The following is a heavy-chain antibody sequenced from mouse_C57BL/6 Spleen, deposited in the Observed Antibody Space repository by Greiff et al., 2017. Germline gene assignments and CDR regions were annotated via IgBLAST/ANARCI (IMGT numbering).Heavy chain of an antibody. J-gene: IGHJ3*01. CDR3: ARSLITAEGRAY. V-gene: IGHV1-52*01. Sequence: QVQLQQPGAELVRPGSSVKLSCKASGYTFTSYWMHWVKQRPIQGLEWIGNIDPSDSETHYNQKFKDKATLTVDKSSSTAYMQLSSLTSEDSAVYYCARSLITAEGRAYGGQGTLVTVSA. CDR1: GYTFTSYW. D-gene: IGHD1-1*01. CDR2: IDPSDSET.